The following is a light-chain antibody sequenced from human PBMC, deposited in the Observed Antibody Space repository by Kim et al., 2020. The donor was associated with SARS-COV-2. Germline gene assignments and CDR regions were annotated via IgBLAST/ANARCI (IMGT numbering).Light chain of an antibody. CDR2: GQN. CDR3: NCRDSSGNHLV. V-gene: IGLV3-19*01. CDR1: SLRNCY. Sequence: SSALTQDPAVSVALGQTVRITCQGDSLRNCYVGWFQQKPGQAPVLVFSGQNNRPSGIPDRFSGSTSGNTASLTITGAQAEDEADYYCNCRDSSGNHLVFGGGTQLTVL. J-gene: IGLJ3*02.